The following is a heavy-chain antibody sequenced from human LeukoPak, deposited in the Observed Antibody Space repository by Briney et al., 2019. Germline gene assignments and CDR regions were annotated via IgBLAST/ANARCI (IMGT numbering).Heavy chain of an antibody. V-gene: IGHV3-21*04. CDR2: ISSSSSYI. CDR1: GFTFSSYS. Sequence: PGGSLRLSCAASGFTFSSYSMNWVRQAPGKGLEWVSSISSSSSYIYYADSVKGRFTISRDNSKNSLYLQMNSLRTEDTALYYCAKDKGALYYYGMDVWGQGTTVTVSS. D-gene: IGHD3-16*01. J-gene: IGHJ6*02. CDR3: AKDKGALYYYGMDV.